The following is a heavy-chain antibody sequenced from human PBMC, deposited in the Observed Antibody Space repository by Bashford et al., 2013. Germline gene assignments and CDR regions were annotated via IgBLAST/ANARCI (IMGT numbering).Heavy chain of an antibody. V-gene: IGHV1-69*06. CDR1: GGTFSSYA. J-gene: IGHJ4*02. D-gene: IGHD4-11*01. CDR2: IIPIFGTA. CDR3: ARDHLPDDYSNYGGLDY. Sequence: SVKVSCKASGGTFSSYAISWVRQAPGQGLEWMGGIIPIFGTANYAQKFQGRVTITADKSTSTAYMELSSLRSEDTAVYYCARDHLPDDYSNYGGLDYWGQGTLVTVSS.